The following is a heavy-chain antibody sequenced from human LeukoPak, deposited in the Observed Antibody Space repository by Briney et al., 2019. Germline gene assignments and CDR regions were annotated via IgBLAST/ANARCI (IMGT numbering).Heavy chain of an antibody. CDR1: GFTFSSYA. J-gene: IGHJ4*02. CDR2: ISGSGDNT. D-gene: IGHD4-17*01. V-gene: IGHV3-23*01. CDR3: ARDRYGDYSFDY. Sequence: PGGSLRLSCAASGFTFSSYAMSWVRQAPGKGLEWVSSISGSGDNTHYADSVKGRFTISRDNSKNMMYLQMNSLRADDTALYYCARDRYGDYSFDYWGQGVLVTVSS.